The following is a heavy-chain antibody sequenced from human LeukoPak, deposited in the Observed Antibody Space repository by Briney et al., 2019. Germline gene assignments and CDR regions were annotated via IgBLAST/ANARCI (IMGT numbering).Heavy chain of an antibody. D-gene: IGHD5-18*01. CDR3: VRDRRYNYGDLDF. CDR2: IHHSGST. J-gene: IGHJ4*02. V-gene: IGHV4-38-2*02. CDR1: GYSNISGYY. Sequence: PSETLSLTCAVSGYSNISGYYWGWIRQPPGKGLEWIATIHHSGSTYYNSSLKSRVTISVDTSKDQFSLRLSSVTAADTAVYYCVRDRRYNYGDLDFWGQGTLVTVSS.